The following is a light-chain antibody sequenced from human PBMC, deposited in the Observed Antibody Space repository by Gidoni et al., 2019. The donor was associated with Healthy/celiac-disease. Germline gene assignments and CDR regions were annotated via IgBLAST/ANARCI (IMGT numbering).Light chain of an antibody. CDR2: GAS. V-gene: IGKV3-20*01. CDR1: RSVSSSY. CDR3: QQYGSSLT. Sequence: EILLTQSLRTLSLSLGERATLSCRPSRSVSSSYLAWYQQKPGQAPTLLIYGASSRDTGIPDRFCGSGYETDFTLTISRLEPEDFAVYYWQQYGSSLTFGPGTKVDIK. J-gene: IGKJ3*01.